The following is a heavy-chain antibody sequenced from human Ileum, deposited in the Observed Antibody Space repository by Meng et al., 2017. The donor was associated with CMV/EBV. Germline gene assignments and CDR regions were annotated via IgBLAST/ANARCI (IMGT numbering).Heavy chain of an antibody. D-gene: IGHD1-26*01. J-gene: IGHJ4*02. CDR1: GFTFSDYA. Sequence: EGQLFASVGVFSHPGWSLGFACGASGFTFSDYAMTWVRKAPGRGLGWVSTISGSGDSTYYADSVKGRFTISRDNSGNTLYLQMNSLRAEDTAEYYCAKAIYSGSYTCFDNWGQGTLVTVSS. CDR2: ISGSGDST. CDR3: AKAIYSGSYTCFDN. V-gene: IGHV3-23*01.